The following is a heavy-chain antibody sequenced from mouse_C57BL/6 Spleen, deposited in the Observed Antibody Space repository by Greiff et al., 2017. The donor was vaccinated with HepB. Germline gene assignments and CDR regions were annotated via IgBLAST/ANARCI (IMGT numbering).Heavy chain of an antibody. CDR1: GYTFTDYY. V-gene: IGHV1-76*01. Sequence: QVQLQQSGAELVRPGASVKLSCKASGYTFTDYYINWVKQRPGQGLEWIARIYPGSGNTYYNEKFKGKATLTAEKSSSTAYMQLSSLTSEDSAVYVCARESYDYNWYFDVWGTGTTVTVSS. J-gene: IGHJ1*03. D-gene: IGHD2-4*01. CDR2: IYPGSGNT. CDR3: ARESYDYNWYFDV.